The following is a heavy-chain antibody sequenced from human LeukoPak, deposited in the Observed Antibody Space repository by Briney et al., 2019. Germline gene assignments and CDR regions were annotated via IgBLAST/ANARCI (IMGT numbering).Heavy chain of an antibody. CDR1: GYTFTSYA. Sequence: ASVKVSCKASGYTFTSYAMHWVRQASGQRLEWMGWINAGNGNTKYSQKFQGRVTITRDTSASTAYMELSSLRSEDTAVYYCARKGGLAVAGIDYWGQGTLVTVSS. V-gene: IGHV1-3*01. CDR2: INAGNGNT. D-gene: IGHD6-19*01. CDR3: ARKGGLAVAGIDY. J-gene: IGHJ4*02.